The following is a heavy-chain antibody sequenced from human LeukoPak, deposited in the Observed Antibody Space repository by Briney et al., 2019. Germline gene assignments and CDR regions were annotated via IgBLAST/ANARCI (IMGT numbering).Heavy chain of an antibody. D-gene: IGHD3-10*01. V-gene: IGHV4-38-2*02. CDR2: IYHSGST. Sequence: SETLSLTCTVSGYSISSGYHWGWIRQPPGKGLEWIGSIYHSGSTYYNPSLKSRVTISVDTSKNQFSLKLSSVTAADTAVYYCARRINEMVRGVIDYFDYWGQGTLVTVSS. J-gene: IGHJ4*02. CDR3: ARRINEMVRGVIDYFDY. CDR1: GYSISSGYH.